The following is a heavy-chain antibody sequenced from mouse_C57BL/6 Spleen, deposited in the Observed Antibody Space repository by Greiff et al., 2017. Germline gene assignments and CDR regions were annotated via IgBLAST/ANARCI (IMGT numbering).Heavy chain of an antibody. J-gene: IGHJ2*01. V-gene: IGHV5-4*01. CDR1: GFTFSSYA. CDR3: ARGLRPLY. CDR2: ISDGGSYT. Sequence: EVQRVESGGGLVKPGGSLKLSCAASGFTFSSYAMSWVRQTPEKRLEWVATISDGGSYTYYPDNVKGRFTISRDNAKNNLYLQMSHLKSEDTAMYYCARGLRPLYWGQGTTLTVSS. D-gene: IGHD2-4*01.